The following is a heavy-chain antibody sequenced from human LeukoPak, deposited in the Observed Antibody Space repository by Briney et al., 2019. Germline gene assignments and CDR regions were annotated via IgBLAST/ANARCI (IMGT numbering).Heavy chain of an antibody. CDR3: AKLVVPAAIVY. Sequence: GGSLRLSCAASGFTVSSNYMSWVRQAPGKGLEWVSVIYSGDSTYYADSVKGRFTISRDNSKNTLYLQMNSLRAEDTAVYYCAKLVVPAAIVYWGQGTLVTVSS. V-gene: IGHV3-53*01. D-gene: IGHD2-2*01. CDR1: GFTVSSNY. CDR2: IYSGDST. J-gene: IGHJ4*02.